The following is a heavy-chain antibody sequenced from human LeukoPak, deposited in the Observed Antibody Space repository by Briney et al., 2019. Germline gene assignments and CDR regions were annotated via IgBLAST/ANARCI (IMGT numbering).Heavy chain of an antibody. J-gene: IGHJ5*02. CDR1: GYTFTSHY. D-gene: IGHD3-10*01. CDR3: ARDAEENYGSGSYYNGYNWFDP. Sequence: ASVKVSCKASGYTFTSHYMHWVRQAPGQGLEWMGWINPNSGGTNYAQKFQGRVTMTRDTSISTAYMELSRLRSDDTAVYYCARDAEENYGSGSYYNGYNWFDPWGQGTLVTVSS. V-gene: IGHV1-2*02. CDR2: INPNSGGT.